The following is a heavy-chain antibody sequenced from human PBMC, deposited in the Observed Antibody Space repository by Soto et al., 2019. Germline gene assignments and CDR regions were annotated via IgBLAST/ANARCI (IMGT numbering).Heavy chain of an antibody. CDR1: GFTVSSNY. V-gene: IGHV3-66*04. CDR2: IYSGGST. CDR3: ARQTLTVTTPFDY. Sequence: EVQLVESGGGLVQPGGSLRLACAASGFTVSSNYMSWVRQAPGKGLEWVSVIYSGGSTYYADSVTGRFTISRDNSKNTLDLQMNSLRAEDTAVYYCARQTLTVTTPFDYWGQGTMVTVSS. D-gene: IGHD4-17*01. J-gene: IGHJ4*02.